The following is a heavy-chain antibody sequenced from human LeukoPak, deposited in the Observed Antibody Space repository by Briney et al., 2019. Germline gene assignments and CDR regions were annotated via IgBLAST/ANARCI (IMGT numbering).Heavy chain of an antibody. D-gene: IGHD3-22*01. V-gene: IGHV3-21*01. CDR2: ISSSSTYR. CDR1: GFTFSSYS. CDR3: AKSGYHGSSGYN. J-gene: IGHJ4*02. Sequence: GGSLRLSCAASGFTFSSYSMSWVRQAPGKGLEWVSSISSSSTYRYYAASVKGRFTISRDNAKNSLYLQMNSLRAEDTAVYYCAKSGYHGSSGYNWGQGTLVTVSS.